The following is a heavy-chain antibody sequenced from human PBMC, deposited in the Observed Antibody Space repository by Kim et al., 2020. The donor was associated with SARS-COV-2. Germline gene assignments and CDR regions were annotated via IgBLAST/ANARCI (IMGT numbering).Heavy chain of an antibody. CDR2: VYYSGSN. D-gene: IGHD2-2*01. CDR3: ARARPDILVVPAATHYDY. CDR1: GSSISSVGYY. Sequence: SETLSLTCTVSGSSISSVGYYWSWIRQHPGKGLEWIGHVYYSGSNYYNPSLKSRVTISVDTSKNQFSLKLSSVTAADTAVYYCARARPDILVVPAATHYDYWGQGTLVTVSS. J-gene: IGHJ4*02. V-gene: IGHV4-31*03.